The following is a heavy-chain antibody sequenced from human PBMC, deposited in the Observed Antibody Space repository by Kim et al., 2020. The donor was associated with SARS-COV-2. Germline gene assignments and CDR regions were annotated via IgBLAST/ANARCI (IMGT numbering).Heavy chain of an antibody. CDR2: ISGSGGST. J-gene: IGHJ4*02. CDR1: GFTFSSYA. V-gene: IGHV3-23*01. CDR3: AKVRGYSGYEYYFDY. Sequence: GGSLRLSCAASGFTFSSYAMSWVRQAPGKGLEWVSAISGSGGSTYYADSVKGRFTISRDNSKNTLYLQMNRLRAEDTAVYYCAKVRGYSGYEYYFDYWGQGTLVTVSS. D-gene: IGHD5-12*01.